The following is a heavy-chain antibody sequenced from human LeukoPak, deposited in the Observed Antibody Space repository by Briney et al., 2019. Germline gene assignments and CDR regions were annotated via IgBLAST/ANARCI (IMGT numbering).Heavy chain of an antibody. J-gene: IGHJ4*02. CDR3: AKGNDGIVGATYYFDY. D-gene: IGHD1-26*01. V-gene: IGHV3-23*01. CDR2: ISGSGGST. CDR1: GFTFSSYA. Sequence: GGSLRLSCAASGFTFSSYAMSWVRQAPGKGLEWVSAISGSGGSTYYADSVKGRFTISRDNSKNTLYLQMNSLRAEDTAVYYCAKGNDGIVGATYYFDYWGQGTLVTVSS.